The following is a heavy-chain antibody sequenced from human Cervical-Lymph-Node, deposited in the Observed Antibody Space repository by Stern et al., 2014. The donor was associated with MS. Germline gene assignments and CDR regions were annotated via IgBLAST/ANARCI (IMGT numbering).Heavy chain of an antibody. CDR2: IIPIIGTA. CDR1: GGTFSSSE. V-gene: IGHV1-69*01. CDR3: ALGGFGHYFEY. J-gene: IGHJ4*02. Sequence: VQLVHSGAEVQKLGSSGKVSCRAFGGTFSSSEISWLRPAPAQGLEWMAVIIPIIGTANYAEKYQGRVTIAADESTSTAYMELSSLRSEDTAIYYCALGGFGHYFEYWGQGTLVTVSS. D-gene: IGHD3-10*01.